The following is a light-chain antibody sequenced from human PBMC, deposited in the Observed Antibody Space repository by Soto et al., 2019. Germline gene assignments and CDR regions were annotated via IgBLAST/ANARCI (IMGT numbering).Light chain of an antibody. Sequence: EIVLTQSPGTLSLSPGERATLSCRASQSVSSSYLAWYQQKPDQAPRQLIYGASSRATGIPDRFSGSGSGTDFTLTMTRLELEDFAVYYCQHYRTSFGGGTRVEIK. CDR3: QHYRTS. CDR1: QSVSSSY. J-gene: IGKJ4*01. V-gene: IGKV3-20*01. CDR2: GAS.